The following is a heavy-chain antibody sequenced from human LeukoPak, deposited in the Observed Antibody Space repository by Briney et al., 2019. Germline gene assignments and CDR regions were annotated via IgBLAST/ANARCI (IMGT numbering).Heavy chain of an antibody. J-gene: IGHJ4*02. CDR1: GFTVSSNY. Sequence: GGSLRLSCAASGFTVSSNYMNWVRQAPGKGLEWVSAISGSGGSTYYADSVKGRFTISRDNSKNTLYLQMNSLRAEDTAVYYCEVPGYWDYWGQGTLVTVSS. V-gene: IGHV3-23*01. CDR2: ISGSGGST. CDR3: EVPGYWDY. D-gene: IGHD4/OR15-4a*01.